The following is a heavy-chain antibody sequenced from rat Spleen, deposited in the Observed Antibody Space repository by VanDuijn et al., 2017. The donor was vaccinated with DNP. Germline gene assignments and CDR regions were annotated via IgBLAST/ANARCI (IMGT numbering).Heavy chain of an antibody. CDR1: GFSITNNFK. CDR2: VTNPGST. V-gene: IGHV3-3*01. CDR3: AIQLGVFDY. D-gene: IGHD5-1*01. J-gene: IGHJ2*01. Sequence: EVLLQESGPGLVKPSQSLSLTCSVSGFSITNNFKWSWIRKFPGNKLEWMGYVTNPGSTHYNPSLRSRISITTDTSKNQFFLQVNSVDTEDTATYYCAIQLGVFDYWDQGVMVTVSS.